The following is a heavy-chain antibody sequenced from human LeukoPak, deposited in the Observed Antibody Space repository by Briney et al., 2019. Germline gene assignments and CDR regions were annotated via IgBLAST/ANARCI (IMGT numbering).Heavy chain of an antibody. CDR1: GFTFSSYA. J-gene: IGHJ6*02. CDR2: ISGSGGST. D-gene: IGHD5-18*01. CDR3: AKDGYSYAYYYYYGMDV. Sequence: NPGGSLRLSCAVSGFTFSSYAMSWVRQAPGKGLEWVSAISGSGGSTYYADSVKGRFTISRDNSKNTLYLQMNSLRAEDTAVYYCAKDGYSYAYYYYYGMDVWGQGTTVTVSS. V-gene: IGHV3-23*01.